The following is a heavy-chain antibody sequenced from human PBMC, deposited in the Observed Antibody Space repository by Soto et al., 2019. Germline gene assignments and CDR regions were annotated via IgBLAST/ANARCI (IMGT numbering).Heavy chain of an antibody. Sequence: SETLSLTCTVSGGSISSSSYYWGWIRQPPGKGLEWIGSIYYSGSTYYNPSLKSRVTISVDTSKNQFSLKLSSVTAADTAVYYCAREREFRSSGWADYWGQGTLVTVSS. J-gene: IGHJ4*02. V-gene: IGHV4-39*07. D-gene: IGHD6-19*01. CDR1: GGSISSSSYY. CDR3: AREREFRSSGWADY. CDR2: IYYSGST.